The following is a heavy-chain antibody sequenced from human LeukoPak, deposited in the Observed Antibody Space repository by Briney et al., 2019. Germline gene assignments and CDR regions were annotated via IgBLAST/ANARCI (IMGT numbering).Heavy chain of an antibody. CDR1: GGSISSGDYY. D-gene: IGHD3-3*01. V-gene: IGHV4-30-4*08. CDR3: ARSGYYDPYRFDP. Sequence: PSETLSLTCTVSGGSISSGDYYWSWIRQPPGKGLEWIGYIYYSGSTYYNPSLKSRVTISVDTSKNQFSLKLSSVTAADTAVYYCARSGYYDPYRFDPWGQGTLVTVSS. J-gene: IGHJ5*02. CDR2: IYYSGST.